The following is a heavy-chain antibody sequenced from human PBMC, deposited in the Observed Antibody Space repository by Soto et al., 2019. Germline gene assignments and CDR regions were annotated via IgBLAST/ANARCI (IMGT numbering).Heavy chain of an antibody. CDR1: GFTFDDYA. Sequence: EVQLVESGGGLVQPGRSLRLSCAASGFTFDDYAMHWVRQAPGKGLEWVSGISWNSGSIGYADSVKGRFTISRDNAKNSLYLQMNSLRAEDTALYYWATASYYYYGMDVWGQGTTVTVSS. J-gene: IGHJ6*02. V-gene: IGHV3-9*01. CDR3: ATASYYYYGMDV. CDR2: ISWNSGSI.